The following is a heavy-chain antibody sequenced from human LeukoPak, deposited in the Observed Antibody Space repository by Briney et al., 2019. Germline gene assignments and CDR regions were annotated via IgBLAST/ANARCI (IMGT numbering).Heavy chain of an antibody. CDR1: GGSISSSYW. J-gene: IGHJ4*02. CDR3: ARVWQLVGYFDY. Sequence: PSETLSLTCAVSGGSISSSYWWSWIRQPPGKGLEWIGEIYHSGSTNYNLSLKSRVTISVDKSKNQFSLKLSSVTAADTAVYYCARVWQLVGYFDYWGQGTLVTVSS. CDR2: IYHSGST. V-gene: IGHV4-4*02. D-gene: IGHD6-6*01.